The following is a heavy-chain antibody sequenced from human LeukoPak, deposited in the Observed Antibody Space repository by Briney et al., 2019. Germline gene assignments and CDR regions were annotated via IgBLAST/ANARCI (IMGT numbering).Heavy chain of an antibody. CDR1: GFTFSSYA. CDR2: TSYDGSNK. CDR3: ARDAYYGPENWFDP. Sequence: GGSLRLSCVASGFTFSSYAMHWVRQAPGKGLEWVAATSYDGSNKYYVDSVEGRFTISRDNAKNSLYLQMNSLRAEDTAVYYCARDAYYGPENWFDPWGQGTLVTVSS. V-gene: IGHV3-30-3*01. J-gene: IGHJ5*02. D-gene: IGHD3-10*01.